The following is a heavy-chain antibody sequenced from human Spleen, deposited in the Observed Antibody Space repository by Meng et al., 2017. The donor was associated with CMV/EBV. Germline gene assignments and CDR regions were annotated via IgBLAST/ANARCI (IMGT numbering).Heavy chain of an antibody. J-gene: IGHJ6*02. D-gene: IGHD5-18*01. CDR2: INQDGSEK. CDR1: GFTSGDYA. V-gene: IGHV3-7*01. Sequence: GGSLRLSCAASGFTSGDYAMTWVRQAPGKGLEWVANINQDGSEKYYVESVKGRFTISRDNAQSSLYLQMNSLRVEDTAAYFCARELGGYSHGENSGYHYFGLDVWGQGTTVTVSS. CDR3: ARELGGYSHGENSGYHYFGLDV.